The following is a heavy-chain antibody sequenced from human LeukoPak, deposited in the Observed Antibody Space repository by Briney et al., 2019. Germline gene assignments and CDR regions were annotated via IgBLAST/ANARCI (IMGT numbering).Heavy chain of an antibody. J-gene: IGHJ3*02. V-gene: IGHV1-18*01. CDR3: ARDRDGYSSGWSAFDI. CDR2: ISAYNGNT. Sequence: ASVKVSCKASGYTFTSYAITWVRQAPGQGLEWMGWISAYNGNTNYAQKLQGRVTMTTDTSTSTAYMELRSLRSDDTAVYYCARDRDGYSSGWSAFDIWGQGTMVTVSS. CDR1: GYTFTSYA. D-gene: IGHD6-19*01.